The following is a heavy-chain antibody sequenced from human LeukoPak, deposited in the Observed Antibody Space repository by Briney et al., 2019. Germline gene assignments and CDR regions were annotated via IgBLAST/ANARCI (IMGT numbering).Heavy chain of an antibody. J-gene: IGHJ5*02. Sequence: GGSLRLSCAAPGFTFSNYWMHWVRQAPGKGLVWVSRINSDGINTSYADSVKGRFTISRDNAKNTLNLQMNSLRAEDTAVYYCARDLGQYYDTSDNWFDPWGQGTLVTVSS. V-gene: IGHV3-74*01. D-gene: IGHD3-22*01. CDR1: GFTFSNYW. CDR3: ARDLGQYYDTSDNWFDP. CDR2: INSDGINT.